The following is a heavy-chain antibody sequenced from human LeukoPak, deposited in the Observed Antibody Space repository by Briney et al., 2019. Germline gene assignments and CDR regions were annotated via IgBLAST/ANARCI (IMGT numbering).Heavy chain of an antibody. V-gene: IGHV2-70*11. CDR2: IDWDDDK. CDR3: ARSQGRSGYYSYFDY. J-gene: IGHJ4*02. Sequence: SGPALVKPTQTLTLTCTFSGFSLSTGGMCVSWIRQPPGKALEWLARIDWDDDKYYSTSLKTRLTISKDASKNQVVLTMTNMDPVDTATYYCARSQGRSGYYSYFDYWGQGTLVTVSS. CDR1: GFSLSTGGMC. D-gene: IGHD3-3*01.